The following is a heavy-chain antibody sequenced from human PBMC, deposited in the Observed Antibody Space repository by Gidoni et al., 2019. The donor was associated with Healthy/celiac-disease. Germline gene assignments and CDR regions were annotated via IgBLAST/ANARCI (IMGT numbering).Heavy chain of an antibody. CDR1: GGSIRRSSYY. V-gene: IGHV4-39*01. Sequence: QLQLQESGPGLVNPSETLSLTCTVSGGSIRRSSYYLGWIRQPPGKGLEWIGSIYYSGSTYYNSSLKSRVTISVDTAKNQFYLKLSSVTAAATAVYYCERQKPGYSSSWHEADYWGQGTLVTVSS. D-gene: IGHD6-13*01. CDR3: ERQKPGYSSSWHEADY. CDR2: IYYSGST. J-gene: IGHJ4*02.